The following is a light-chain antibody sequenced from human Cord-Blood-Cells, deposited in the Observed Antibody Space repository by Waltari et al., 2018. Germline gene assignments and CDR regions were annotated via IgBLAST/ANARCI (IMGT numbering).Light chain of an antibody. CDR1: RGHSSYA. CDR3: QTWGTGIRV. Sequence: QLVLTQSPSASASLGASVKLTCTPSRGHSSYAIAWHQQQPEKGPRYLMKLNSDGSHSKGDGIPDRFSGSSSGAERYLTISSLQSEDEADYYCQTWGTGIRVFGGGTKLTVL. CDR2: LNSDGSH. J-gene: IGLJ3*02. V-gene: IGLV4-69*01.